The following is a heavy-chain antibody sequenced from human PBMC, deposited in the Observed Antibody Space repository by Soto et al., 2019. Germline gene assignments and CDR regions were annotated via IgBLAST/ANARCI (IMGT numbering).Heavy chain of an antibody. V-gene: IGHV3-23*01. J-gene: IGHJ4*02. CDR1: GFTFSSRA. D-gene: IGHD3-22*01. CDR3: AFTSYYDSSGYYSFGY. Sequence: GGSLRLSCAASGFTFSSRAMSWVRQAPGKGLEWVSGISGSGDSTYYADSVKGRFTISRDNSKNTLYLQMNSLRVEDTAIYYCAFTSYYDSSGYYSFGYWGKGTLVTVSS. CDR2: ISGSGDST.